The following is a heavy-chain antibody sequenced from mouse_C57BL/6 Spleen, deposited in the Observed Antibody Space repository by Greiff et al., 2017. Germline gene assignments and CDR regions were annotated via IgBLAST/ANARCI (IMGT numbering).Heavy chain of an antibody. V-gene: IGHV1-82*01. J-gene: IGHJ2*01. D-gene: IGHD1-1*01. CDR2: IYPGDGDT. CDR3: APFYGSSLDY. CDR1: GYAFSSSW. Sequence: QVQLQQSGPELVKPGASVKISCKASGYAFSSSWMNWVKQRPGKGLEWIGRIYPGDGDTNYNGKFKGKATLTADKSSSTAYMQLSSLTSEDSAVYFCAPFYGSSLDYWGQGTTLTVSS.